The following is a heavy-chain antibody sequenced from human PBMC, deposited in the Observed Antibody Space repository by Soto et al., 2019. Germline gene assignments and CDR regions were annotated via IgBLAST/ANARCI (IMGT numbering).Heavy chain of an antibody. CDR1: GGTFSSYT. D-gene: IGHD2-15*01. CDR3: ARGGGDCIFGSGYLEFGAFEI. Sequence: ASVKVSCKASGGTFSSYTISWVRQAPGQGLERMGRIIPILGIANYAQKFQGRVTITADKSTSTAYMELSSLRSEDTAVYYCARGGGDCIFGSGYLEFGAFEIWGKGKTV. V-gene: IGHV1-69*02. CDR2: IIPILGIA. J-gene: IGHJ3*02.